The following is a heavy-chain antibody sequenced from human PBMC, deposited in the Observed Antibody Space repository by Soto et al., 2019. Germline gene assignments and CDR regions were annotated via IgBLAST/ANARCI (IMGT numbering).Heavy chain of an antibody. CDR2: IIPIFGTA. CDR1: GGTFSSYA. Sequence: QVQLVQSGAEVKKPGSSVKVSCKASGGTFSSYAISWVRQAPGQGLEWMGGIIPIFGTANYAQKVQGRVTITWDETTSTDYMELSSLRSEDTAVYYCARYGEYTPMGRERLLFYYGMDVWGQGTTVTVSS. CDR3: ARYGEYTPMGRERLLFYYGMDV. V-gene: IGHV1-69*05. D-gene: IGHD3-3*01. J-gene: IGHJ6*02.